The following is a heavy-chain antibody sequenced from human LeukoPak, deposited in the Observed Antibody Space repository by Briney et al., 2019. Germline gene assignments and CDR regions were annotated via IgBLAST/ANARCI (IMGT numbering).Heavy chain of an antibody. V-gene: IGHV4-34*01. J-gene: IGHJ5*02. D-gene: IGHD3-3*01. CDR2: INHSGST. Sequence: SETLSLTCAVYGGSFSGYYWSWIRQPPGKGLEWIGEINHSGSTNYNPSLKSRVTISVDTSKNQFSLKLSSVTAADTAVYYCARAMAYRSGYNTGPRWFDPWGQGTLVTVSS. CDR3: ARAMAYRSGYNTGPRWFDP. CDR1: GGSFSGYY.